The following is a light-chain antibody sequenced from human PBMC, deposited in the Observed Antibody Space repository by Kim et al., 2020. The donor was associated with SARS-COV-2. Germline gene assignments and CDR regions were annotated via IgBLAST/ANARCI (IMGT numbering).Light chain of an antibody. V-gene: IGKV1-27*01. CDR3: QKYDSVPWT. CDR2: DAS. CDR1: QGISHF. J-gene: IGKJ1*01. Sequence: DIQMTQSPSSLSASVGDRVTITCRASQGISHFLAWYQQKPGKVLKLLIYDASNLEPGVTSRFSGSGSGTDFTLTISSLQPGDVATYYCQKYDSVPWTFGQGTKVDIK.